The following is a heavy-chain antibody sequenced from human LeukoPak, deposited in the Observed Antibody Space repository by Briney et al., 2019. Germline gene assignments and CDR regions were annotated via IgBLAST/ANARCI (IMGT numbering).Heavy chain of an antibody. V-gene: IGHV3-23*01. CDR1: GFTVSSNY. Sequence: GGSLRLSCAASGFTVSSNYMSWVRQAPGKGLEWVSGLSASDGSAYYADSVKGRFTISRDNSKNTLYLQMNSLRAEDTALYYCAKNIGGYDYWGQGTLVTVSS. CDR3: AKNIGGYDY. D-gene: IGHD5-12*01. J-gene: IGHJ4*02. CDR2: LSASDGSA.